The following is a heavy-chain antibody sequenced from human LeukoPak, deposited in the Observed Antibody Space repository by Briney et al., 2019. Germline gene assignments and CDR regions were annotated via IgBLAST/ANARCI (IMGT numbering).Heavy chain of an antibody. D-gene: IGHD3-10*01. CDR3: ARAAYYYGSGSYLGY. Sequence: GASVKVSCKASGYTSTSYYMHWVRQAPGQGLVWMGIINPSGGSTSYAQKFQGRVTMTRDTSTSTVYMELSSLRSEDTAVYYCARAAYYYGSGSYLGYWGQGTLVTVSS. CDR1: GYTSTSYY. J-gene: IGHJ4*02. CDR2: INPSGGST. V-gene: IGHV1-46*01.